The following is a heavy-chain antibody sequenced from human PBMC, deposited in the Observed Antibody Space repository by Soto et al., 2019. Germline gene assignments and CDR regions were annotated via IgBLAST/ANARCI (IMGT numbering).Heavy chain of an antibody. J-gene: IGHJ4*02. Sequence: EVQLVESGGGLVQPGGSLRLSCVASGFTFNYYWMHWVRQAPGKGLMWVSRLQTDGRHPDYADSVKGRFNISRDNAQNTLYLQMNNLRADDKAVYYCARGGDPDYWGQGTLVTVSS. V-gene: IGHV3-74*01. CDR2: LQTDGRHP. CDR1: GFTFNYYW. D-gene: IGHD2-21*02. CDR3: ARGGDPDY.